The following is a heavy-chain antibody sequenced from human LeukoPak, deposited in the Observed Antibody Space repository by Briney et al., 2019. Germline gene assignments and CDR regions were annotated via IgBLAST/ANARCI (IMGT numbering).Heavy chain of an antibody. J-gene: IGHJ3*02. V-gene: IGHV1-69*05. CDR1: GGTFSDFA. CDR3: ARGYCSGDSCFHDAFDI. Sequence: ASVEVSCKTSGGTFSDFAFSWVRQAPGQGLEWMGRIIPIFGATSYAQNFQGRVSITTDESTSTAYMELSSLRSEDTAVYYCARGYCSGDSCFHDAFDIWGQGTMVTVSS. CDR2: IIPIFGAT. D-gene: IGHD2-15*01.